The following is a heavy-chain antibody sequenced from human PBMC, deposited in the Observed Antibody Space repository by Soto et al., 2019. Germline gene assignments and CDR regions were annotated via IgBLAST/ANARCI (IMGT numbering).Heavy chain of an antibody. CDR2: IYYSGST. CDR3: ARDRYGYSGYDSWYYYYYYYMDV. CDR1: GGSISSYY. Sequence: SETLSLTCTVSGGSISSYYWSWIRQPPGKGLEWIGYIYYSGSTNYNPSLKSRVTISVDTSKNQFSLKLSSVTAADTAVYYCARDRYGYSGYDSWYYYYYYYMDVWGKGTTVTVSS. D-gene: IGHD5-12*01. J-gene: IGHJ6*03. V-gene: IGHV4-59*01.